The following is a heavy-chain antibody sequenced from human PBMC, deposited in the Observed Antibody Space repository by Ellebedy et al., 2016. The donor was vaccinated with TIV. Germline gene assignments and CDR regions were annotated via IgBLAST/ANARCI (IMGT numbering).Heavy chain of an antibody. CDR1: GFTFGSYA. J-gene: IGHJ4*02. CDR2: FSGRGGFT. Sequence: GESLKISCAASGFTFGSYAMNWVRQAPGKGLEWVSGFSGRGGFTYYADSVNGRFTISRDNSKNTLYLQMNSLRAEDTAVYYCAKGSVAARAGRLLDSWGQGTLVTVSS. D-gene: IGHD6-6*01. V-gene: IGHV3-23*01. CDR3: AKGSVAARAGRLLDS.